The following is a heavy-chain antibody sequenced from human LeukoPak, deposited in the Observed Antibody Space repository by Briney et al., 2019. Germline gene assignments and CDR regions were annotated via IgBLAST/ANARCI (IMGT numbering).Heavy chain of an antibody. CDR1: GFTFSSYS. D-gene: IGHD6-13*01. Sequence: PGGSLRLSCAASGFTFSSYSMNWVRQAPGKGLEWVSYISSSSSTIYYADSVKGRFTISRDNAKNSLYLQMNSLRAEDTAVYYCAGGRAAAGTETHRGGIDYWGQGTLVTVSS. J-gene: IGHJ4*02. CDR2: ISSSSSTI. V-gene: IGHV3-48*04. CDR3: AGGRAAAGTETHRGGIDY.